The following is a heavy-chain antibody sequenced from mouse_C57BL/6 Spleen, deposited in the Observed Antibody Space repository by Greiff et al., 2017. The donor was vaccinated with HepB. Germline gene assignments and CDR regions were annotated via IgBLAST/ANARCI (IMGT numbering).Heavy chain of an antibody. CDR2: INPSSGYT. Sequence: QVQLQQSGAELAKPGASVKLSCKASGYTFTSYWMHWVKQRPGQGLEWIGYINPSSGYTKYNQKFKDKATLTADKSSSTAYMQLSSLTYEDSAVYYCARSDYGNYYAMDYWGQGTSVTVSS. CDR3: ARSDYGNYYAMDY. CDR1: GYTFTSYW. J-gene: IGHJ4*01. V-gene: IGHV1-7*01. D-gene: IGHD2-1*01.